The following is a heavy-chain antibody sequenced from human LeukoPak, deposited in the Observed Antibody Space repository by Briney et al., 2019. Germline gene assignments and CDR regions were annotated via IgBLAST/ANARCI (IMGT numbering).Heavy chain of an antibody. Sequence: GGSLRLSCAASGFTLSSYWMSWVRQAPGKGLEWVANIDQDGSSKYYVDSVKGRFSISRDDAKNSLYLQMNSLRAEGTAVYYCARDLFSGSYYEDFWGQGTLVTVSS. CDR3: ARDLFSGSYYEDF. J-gene: IGHJ4*02. V-gene: IGHV3-7*01. D-gene: IGHD1-26*01. CDR1: GFTLSSYW. CDR2: IDQDGSSK.